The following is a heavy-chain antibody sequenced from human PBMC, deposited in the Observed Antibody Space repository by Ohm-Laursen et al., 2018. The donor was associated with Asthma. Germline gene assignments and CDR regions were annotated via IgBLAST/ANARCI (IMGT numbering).Heavy chain of an antibody. D-gene: IGHD5-18*01. CDR2: ISSSSSYI. CDR3: ARYRLNSPDAFDI. CDR1: GFTFSSYG. Sequence: SLRLSCSASGFTFSSYGMNWVRQAPGKGLEWVSSISSSSSYIYYADSVKGRFTISRDNAKNSLYLQMNSLRAEDTAVYYCARYRLNSPDAFDIWGQGTMVTVSS. V-gene: IGHV3-21*01. J-gene: IGHJ3*02.